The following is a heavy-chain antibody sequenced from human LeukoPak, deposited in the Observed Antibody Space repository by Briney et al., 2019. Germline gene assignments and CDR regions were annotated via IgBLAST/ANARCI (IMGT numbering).Heavy chain of an antibody. D-gene: IGHD3-9*01. Sequence: ASVKVSCKASGYTFTSYGISWVRQAPGQGLDWMGCISAYNCNTNYAQKLHDRVTMTTDTSKSTAYMELRSLRSDDTAVYYCARNVLRYFDWLPRQDYWGQGTLVTVSS. J-gene: IGHJ4*02. CDR3: ARNVLRYFDWLPRQDY. CDR2: ISAYNCNT. V-gene: IGHV1-18*01. CDR1: GYTFTSYG.